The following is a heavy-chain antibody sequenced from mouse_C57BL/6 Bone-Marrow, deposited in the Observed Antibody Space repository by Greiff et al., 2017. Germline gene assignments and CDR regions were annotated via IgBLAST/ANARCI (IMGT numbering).Heavy chain of an antibody. CDR2: INPNNGGT. V-gene: IGHV1-22*01. J-gene: IGHJ4*01. CDR3: ANDLLWLRRYYYAMDY. Sequence: VQLQQSGPELVKPGASVKMSCKASGYTFTDYNMHWVKQSHGKSLEWIGYINPNNGGTSYNQKFKGKATLTVNKSSSTAYMELRSPTSEDSAVYYCANDLLWLRRYYYAMDYWGQGTSVTVSS. D-gene: IGHD2-2*01. CDR1: GYTFTDYN.